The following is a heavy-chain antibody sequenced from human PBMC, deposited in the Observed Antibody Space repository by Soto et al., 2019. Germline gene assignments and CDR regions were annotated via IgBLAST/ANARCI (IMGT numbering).Heavy chain of an antibody. V-gene: IGHV1-46*01. CDR2: INPSGGST. J-gene: IGHJ5*02. CDR3: ATVRRARHRTFYFDP. CDR1: GYTFTSYY. Sequence: ASVKVSCKASGYTFTSYYMHWVRQAPGQGLEWMGIINPSGGSTSYAQKFQGRVTMTRDTSTSTVYMELSSLRSEDTAVYYCATVRRARHRTFYFDPWGRGTLVTVSS. D-gene: IGHD2-8*01.